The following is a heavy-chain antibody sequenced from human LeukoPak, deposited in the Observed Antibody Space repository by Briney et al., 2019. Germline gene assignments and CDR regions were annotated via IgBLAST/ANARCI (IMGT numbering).Heavy chain of an antibody. CDR2: IYHSGST. J-gene: IGHJ4*02. V-gene: IGHV4-30-2*01. Sequence: SETLSLTCTVSGGSISSGGYYWSWIRQPPGKGLEWIGYIYHSGSTYYHPSLKSRVTISVDRSKNQFSLKLSSATAADTAVYYCARFKRAGGWSYFDYWGQGTLVTVSS. D-gene: IGHD6-19*01. CDR1: GGSISSGGYY. CDR3: ARFKRAGGWSYFDY.